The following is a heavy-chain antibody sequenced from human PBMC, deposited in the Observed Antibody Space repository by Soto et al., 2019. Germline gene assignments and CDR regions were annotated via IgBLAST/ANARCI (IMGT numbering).Heavy chain of an antibody. Sequence: ESLPLSCAASGFTFTRYSMNWVRPVPGKGLEWVSSISSTTHYIYYADSMRGRFTISRDNAKNAVYLEMNSLRAEDTAVYYCARESEDLTSNFDFWGQGNLVTVSS. CDR2: ISSTTHYI. CDR3: ARESEDLTSNFDF. CDR1: GFTFTRYS. V-gene: IGHV3-21*06. J-gene: IGHJ4*02.